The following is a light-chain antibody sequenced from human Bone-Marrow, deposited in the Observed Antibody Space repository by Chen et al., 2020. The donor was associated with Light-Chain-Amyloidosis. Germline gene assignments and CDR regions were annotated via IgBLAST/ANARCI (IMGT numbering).Light chain of an antibody. Sequence: QSALTQPASVSGSPGQSITISCTGTSSDVGGDNHVSWYQQHPDKAPKLMIYEVTNRPSWVPDRFSGYKSANTASLTISGLQTEDEADYFCSSYTITNTLVFGSGTRFTVL. CDR1: SSDVGGDNH. J-gene: IGLJ1*01. V-gene: IGLV2-14*01. CDR2: EVT. CDR3: SSYTITNTLV.